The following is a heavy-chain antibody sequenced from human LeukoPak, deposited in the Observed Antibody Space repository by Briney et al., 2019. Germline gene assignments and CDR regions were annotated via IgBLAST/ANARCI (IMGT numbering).Heavy chain of an antibody. V-gene: IGHV3-33*01. Sequence: GGSLRLSCAASGFTFSSYGMHWVRQAPGKGLEWVAVIWYDGSNKYYADSVKGRFTISRDNSKNTLYLQMNSLRAEDTAVYYCARDLRVVRHGVYYYYGMDVWGQGTTVTVSS. D-gene: IGHD2-8*01. CDR3: ARDLRVVRHGVYYYYGMDV. CDR1: GFTFSSYG. CDR2: IWYDGSNK. J-gene: IGHJ6*02.